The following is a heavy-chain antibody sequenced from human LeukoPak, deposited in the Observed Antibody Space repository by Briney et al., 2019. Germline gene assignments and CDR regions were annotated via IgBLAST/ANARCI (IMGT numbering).Heavy chain of an antibody. CDR3: ATQSPQGTGWYGMGY. D-gene: IGHD6-19*01. CDR2: ISYDGDNK. Sequence: GRSLRLSCAASGFTFGSYAMHWVRQAPGKGLQWVAVISYDGDNKYYGDSVKGRFTISRDNSKNTLYLQMNSLRIKDTAVYYCATQSPQGTGWYGMGYWGQGTLVTVSS. V-gene: IGHV3-30-3*01. J-gene: IGHJ4*02. CDR1: GFTFGSYA.